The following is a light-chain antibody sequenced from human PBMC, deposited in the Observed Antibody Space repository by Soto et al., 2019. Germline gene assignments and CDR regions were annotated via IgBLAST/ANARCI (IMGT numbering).Light chain of an antibody. CDR2: AAS. Sequence: DIQMTQSPSSLSASVGERVTITCRASQSISRYVNWYQQKPGKAPTLLISAASSLERGVTSRFSGGRSGTNFTLTISSLQPEDFASYHCQQNYRDTPWTFGQGTEVEVK. J-gene: IGKJ1*01. V-gene: IGKV1-39*01. CDR3: QQNYRDTPWT. CDR1: QSISRY.